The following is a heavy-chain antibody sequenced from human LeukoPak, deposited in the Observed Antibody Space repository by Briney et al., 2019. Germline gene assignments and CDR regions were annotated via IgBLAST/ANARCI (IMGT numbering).Heavy chain of an antibody. V-gene: IGHV4-59*11. Sequence: SETLSLTCTVSGVSIRSHYWIWIRQSPGKGLEWIGYIFNRGSTNYSPSLKSRVTMSVDASKNQFSLKLSSVTAADTAVYYCARDTAIFQYWGQGTLVSVSS. D-gene: IGHD5-18*01. CDR2: IFNRGST. CDR1: GVSIRSHY. J-gene: IGHJ4*02. CDR3: ARDTAIFQY.